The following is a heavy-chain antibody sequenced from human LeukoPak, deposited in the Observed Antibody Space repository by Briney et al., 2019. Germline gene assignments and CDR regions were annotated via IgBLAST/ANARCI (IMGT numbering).Heavy chain of an antibody. CDR2: IIPIFGTA. J-gene: IGHJ4*02. CDR3: ARYLTGPGLKNPFDY. Sequence: SVKVSCKASGGTFSSYAISWVRQAPGQGLEWMGGIIPIFGTANYAQKFQGRVTITADESTSTAYMELSSLRSEDTAVYYCARYLTGPGLKNPFDYWGQGTLVTVSS. D-gene: IGHD1-14*01. CDR1: GGTFSSYA. V-gene: IGHV1-69*13.